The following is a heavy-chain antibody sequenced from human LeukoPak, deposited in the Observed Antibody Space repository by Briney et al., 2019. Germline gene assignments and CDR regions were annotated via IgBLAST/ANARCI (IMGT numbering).Heavy chain of an antibody. Sequence: SETLSLTCTVSGGSISSYCWSWIRQPAGKGLEWIGRIYTSGSTNYNPSLKSRVTMSVDTSKNQFSLKLSSVTAADTAVYYCAVTYDFWSGSIDYWGQGTLVTVSS. J-gene: IGHJ4*02. V-gene: IGHV4-4*07. CDR2: IYTSGST. D-gene: IGHD3-3*01. CDR3: AVTYDFWSGSIDY. CDR1: GGSISSYC.